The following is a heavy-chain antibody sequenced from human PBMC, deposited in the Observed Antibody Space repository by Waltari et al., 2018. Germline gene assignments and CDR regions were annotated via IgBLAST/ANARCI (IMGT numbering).Heavy chain of an antibody. CDR1: GGSFSGYY. D-gene: IGHD2-2*01. Sequence: QVQLQQWGAGLLKPSETLSLTCAVYGGSFSGYYWSWIRQPPGKGLEWIGEINHSGSTSSDPSLKGRVTISVDTSKNQFSRKRSSVTAADTAVYYCARGGAGYCSSTSCRYRDYYMDVWGKGTTVTVSS. V-gene: IGHV4-34*01. J-gene: IGHJ6*03. CDR2: INHSGST. CDR3: ARGGAGYCSSTSCRYRDYYMDV.